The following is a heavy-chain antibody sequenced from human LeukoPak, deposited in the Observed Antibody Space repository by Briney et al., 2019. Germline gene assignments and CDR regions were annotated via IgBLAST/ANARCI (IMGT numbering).Heavy chain of an antibody. CDR2: IGSSISYI. CDR3: AREGYYSGMDV. CDR1: GFXFSSCS. Sequence: GGSLRLSCAASGFXFSSCSIKWVRQAPGKGLEWVSFIGSSISYISYADSVKGRFTISRDNAKNSLYLQMNSLRAEDTAVYYCAREGYYSGMDVWGQGTTVTVSS. J-gene: IGHJ6*02. V-gene: IGHV3-21*01.